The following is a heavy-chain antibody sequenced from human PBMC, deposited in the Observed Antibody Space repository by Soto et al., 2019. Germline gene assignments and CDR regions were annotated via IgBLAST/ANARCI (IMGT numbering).Heavy chain of an antibody. CDR1: GGSISSSSYS. J-gene: IGHJ4*02. CDR2: IYHSGST. D-gene: IGHD2-2*01. Sequence: SETLSLTCTVSGGSISSSSYSWSWIRQPPGKGLEWIGYIYHSGSTYYNPSLKSRVTISIDRSKNQFSLKLSSVTAADTAVYYCASVPDYWGQGILVNVS. CDR3: ASVPDY. V-gene: IGHV4-30-2*01.